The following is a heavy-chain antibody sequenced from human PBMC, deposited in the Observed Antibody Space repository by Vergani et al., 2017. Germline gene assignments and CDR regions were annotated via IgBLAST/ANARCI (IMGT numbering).Heavy chain of an antibody. CDR1: GGSISAGYYF. V-gene: IGHV4-61*02. Sequence: QVQLQASGPGRVKPSQTLSLTCTMSGGSISAGYYFWSWIRQPAGKGLEWLGQISASGNASHSPSLKTRVSMSVDTSKNQFSLTVTSVTAAYTAIYFCARRSGGYYSGGKVHPLRTAFDVWGHGTVVTVSS. CDR3: ARRSGGYYSGGKVHPLRTAFDV. J-gene: IGHJ3*01. CDR2: ISASGNA. D-gene: IGHD2-15*01.